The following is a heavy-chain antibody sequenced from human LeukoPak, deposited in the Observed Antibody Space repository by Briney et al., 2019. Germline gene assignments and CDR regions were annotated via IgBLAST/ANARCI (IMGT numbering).Heavy chain of an antibody. J-gene: IGHJ4*02. CDR2: ISSTSRYI. Sequence: GGSLRLSCAASKFTFSSYNMNWVRQAPGKGLERVSSISSTSRYIYYADSVKGRFTISRDNAKNSLFLQMNSLRAEDTAVYYCAREVFWSGYFANLHFDYWGRGTLVTVSS. CDR1: KFTFSSYN. V-gene: IGHV3-21*06. CDR3: AREVFWSGYFANLHFDY. D-gene: IGHD3-3*01.